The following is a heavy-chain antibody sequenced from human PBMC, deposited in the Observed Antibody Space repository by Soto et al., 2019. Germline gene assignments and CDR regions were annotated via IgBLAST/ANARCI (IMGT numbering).Heavy chain of an antibody. Sequence: GGSLRLSCAASGFTFSSYSINWVRQAPGKGLEWVSSISSSSSYIYYADSVKGRFTISRDNAKNSLYLQMNSLRAEDTAVYYCARDRHSIAAYKHKYYMDVWGKGTTVTVSS. CDR2: ISSSSSYI. V-gene: IGHV3-21*01. D-gene: IGHD6-6*01. CDR1: GFTFSSYS. CDR3: ARDRHSIAAYKHKYYMDV. J-gene: IGHJ6*03.